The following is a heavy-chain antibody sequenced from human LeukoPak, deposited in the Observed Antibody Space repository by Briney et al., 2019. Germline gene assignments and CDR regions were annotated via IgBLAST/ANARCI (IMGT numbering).Heavy chain of an antibody. J-gene: IGHJ4*02. D-gene: IGHD5-12*01. V-gene: IGHV3-49*04. CDR1: GFTFGDYA. Sequence: GRSLRLSCTGSGFTFGDYAMNWVRQAPGKGLEWVGFIRSKNYGGTTEYAASVKGRFTISTDDSKSIAYLQMNSLKTEDTAVYYCTRVIVATKDYWGQGTLVTVSS. CDR2: IRSKNYGGTT. CDR3: TRVIVATKDY.